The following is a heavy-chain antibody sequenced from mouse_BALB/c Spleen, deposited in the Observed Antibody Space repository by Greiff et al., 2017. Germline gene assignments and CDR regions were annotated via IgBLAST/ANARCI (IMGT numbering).Heavy chain of an antibody. V-gene: IGHV5-6*01. CDR1: GFTFSSYG. CDR2: ISSGGSYT. Sequence: EVQLVESGGDLVKPGGSLKLSCAASGFTFSSYGMSWVRQTPDKRLEWVATISSGGSYTYYPDSVKGRFTISRDNAKNTLYLQMSSLKSEDTAMYYCARRDSYYYAMDYWGQGTSVTVSS. D-gene: IGHD3-3*01. CDR3: ARRDSYYYAMDY. J-gene: IGHJ4*01.